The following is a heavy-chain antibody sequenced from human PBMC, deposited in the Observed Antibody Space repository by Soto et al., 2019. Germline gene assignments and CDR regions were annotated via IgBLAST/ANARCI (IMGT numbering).Heavy chain of an antibody. D-gene: IGHD3-10*01. CDR3: ARAGLPGVRGWFDP. CDR1: GLLVSTRY. CDR2: VYSSGIT. V-gene: IGHV3-53*02. J-gene: IGHJ5*02. Sequence: EVQLVESGGGLIQPGGSLRLSCAVSGLLVSTRYMSWVRQAPGKGLEWVSIVYSSGITFYADSVRGRFTISRDNSNNTLYLQMNSLRAEDTALYYCARAGLPGVRGWFDPWGQGTLVTVSS.